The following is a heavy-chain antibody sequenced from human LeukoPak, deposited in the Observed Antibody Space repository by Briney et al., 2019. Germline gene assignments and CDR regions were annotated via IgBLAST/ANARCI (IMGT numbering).Heavy chain of an antibody. J-gene: IGHJ4*02. CDR1: GFAFSSCA. CDR2: ISGSGGST. V-gene: IGHV3-23*01. CDR3: AKDLTGSQRGRYFDY. Sequence: GGSLRLSCAASGFAFSSCAMSWVRQAPGKGLEWVSTISGSGGSTYYADSVKGRFTISRDNSKNTLYLQMNSLRAEDTAVYYCAKDLTGSQRGRYFDYWGQGTLVTVSS. D-gene: IGHD7-27*01.